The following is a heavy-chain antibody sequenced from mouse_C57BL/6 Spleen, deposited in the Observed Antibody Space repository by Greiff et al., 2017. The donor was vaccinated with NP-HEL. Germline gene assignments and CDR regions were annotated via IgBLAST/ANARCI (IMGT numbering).Heavy chain of an antibody. CDR2: ISSGGSYT. CDR1: GFTFSSYG. J-gene: IGHJ4*01. V-gene: IGHV5-6*01. CDR3: ARQGPNAMDY. Sequence: EVQGVESGGDLVKPGGSLKLSCAASGFTFSSYGMSWVRQTPDKRLEWVATISSGGSYTYYPDSVKGRFTISRDNAKNTLYLQMSSLKSEDTAMYYCARQGPNAMDYWGQGTSVTVSS.